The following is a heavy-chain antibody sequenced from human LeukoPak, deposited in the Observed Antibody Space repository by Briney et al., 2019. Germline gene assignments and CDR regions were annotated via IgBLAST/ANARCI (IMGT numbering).Heavy chain of an antibody. Sequence: PGGSLRLSCAASGFTFSSYAMHWVRQAPGKGLEWVSAISGSGGSTYYADSVKGRFTISRDNSKNTLYLQMNSLRAEDTAVYYCAKGFRYSLWLPYDYWGQGTLVTVSS. CDR2: ISGSGGST. CDR3: AKGFRYSLWLPYDY. J-gene: IGHJ4*02. V-gene: IGHV3-23*01. D-gene: IGHD5-18*01. CDR1: GFTFSSYA.